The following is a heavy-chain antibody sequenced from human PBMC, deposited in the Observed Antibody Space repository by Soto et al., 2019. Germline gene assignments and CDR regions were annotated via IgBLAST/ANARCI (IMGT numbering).Heavy chain of an antibody. D-gene: IGHD2-21*02. V-gene: IGHV3-23*01. CDR3: TNAPPCGGDIVHH. CDR1: GFSFSNFG. J-gene: IGHJ5*02. CDR2: TSASGGNA. Sequence: PGGSLRLSCAASGFSFSNFGMSWVRQAPGKGLEWVATTSASGGNAFYADSVKGRFTISRDNSKNTLLLQMNSLRAEDTAEYFCTNAPPCGGDIVHHWGQGTVVTVSS.